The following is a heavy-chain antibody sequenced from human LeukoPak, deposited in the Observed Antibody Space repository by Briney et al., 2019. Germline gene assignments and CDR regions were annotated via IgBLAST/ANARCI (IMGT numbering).Heavy chain of an antibody. J-gene: IGHJ3*02. V-gene: IGHV1-18*01. CDR3: ARVGLTTYYYDSRGYPIDDAFDI. CDR2: ISAYNGNT. Sequence: ASVKVSCKASGYTFTSYGISWVRQAPGQGLEWMGWISAYNGNTNYAQKLQGRVTMTTDTSTSTAYMELRSLRSDDTAVYYCARVGLTTYYYDSRGYPIDDAFDIWGQGTMVTVSP. CDR1: GYTFTSYG. D-gene: IGHD3-22*01.